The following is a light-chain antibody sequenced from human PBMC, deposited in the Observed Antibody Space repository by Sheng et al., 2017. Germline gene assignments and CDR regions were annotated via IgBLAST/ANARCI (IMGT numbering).Light chain of an antibody. Sequence: SFKLTQPSSVSVSPGQTARITCSGDVLAKKYARWFQQRPGQAPVLVIYKDTERPSGIPERFSGSSSGTTVTLTISGAQGEDEGDYYCYSAADNNLIFGGGPXLTVL. V-gene: IGLV3-27*01. J-gene: IGLJ2*01. CDR2: KDT. CDR1: VLAKKY. CDR3: YSAADNNLI.